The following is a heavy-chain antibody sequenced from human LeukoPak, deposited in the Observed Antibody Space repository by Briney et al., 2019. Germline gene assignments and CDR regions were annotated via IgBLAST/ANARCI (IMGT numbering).Heavy chain of an antibody. J-gene: IGHJ5*02. CDR1: GGSISSNSYY. CDR2: IYYSGRT. V-gene: IGHV4-39*07. D-gene: IGHD3-10*01. Sequence: SETLSLTCTVSGGSISSNSYYWGWIRQPPGKGLQWIGSIYYSGRTYYNPSLKSRVSVSIDTSKNQFSLKLSSVTAADTAVYYCARAGGFTMVRGAVNNWFDPWGQGTLVTVSS. CDR3: ARAGGFTMVRGAVNNWFDP.